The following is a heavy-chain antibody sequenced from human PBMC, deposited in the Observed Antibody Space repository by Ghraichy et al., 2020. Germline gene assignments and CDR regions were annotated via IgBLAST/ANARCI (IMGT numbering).Heavy chain of an antibody. CDR1: GDSFTTSY. CDR3: ARDDLVGGGGRNWFHP. D-gene: IGHD3-16*01. Sequence: ETLSLTCTVSGDSFTTSYWTWIRQPAGKGLEWIGRISASGSTYQNPSLRSRISMSVDTSKTTFSLRLTSVTAADTAVYYCARDDLVGGGGRNWFHPWGKGRLVTVSS. CDR2: ISASGST. J-gene: IGHJ5*02. V-gene: IGHV4-4*07.